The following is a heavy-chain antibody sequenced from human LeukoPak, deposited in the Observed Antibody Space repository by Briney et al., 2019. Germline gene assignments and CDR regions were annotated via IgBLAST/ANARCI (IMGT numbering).Heavy chain of an antibody. Sequence: SGPTLVKPTQTLTLTCTFSGFSLSTGGMCVSWIRQPPGKALEWLALIYWDDDKRYSPSLKSRLTITKDTSKNQVVLTMTNMDPVDTATYYCAHRLRGSGSYWEGYYFDYWGQGTLVTVSS. CDR3: AHRLRGSGSYWEGYYFDY. CDR2: IYWDDDK. D-gene: IGHD1-26*01. V-gene: IGHV2-5*08. J-gene: IGHJ4*02. CDR1: GFSLSTGGMC.